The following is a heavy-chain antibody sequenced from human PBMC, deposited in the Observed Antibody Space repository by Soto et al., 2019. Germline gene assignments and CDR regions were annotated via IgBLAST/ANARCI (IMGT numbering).Heavy chain of an antibody. CDR2: IYYRGST. CDR1: DGSISSGGYY. D-gene: IGHD3-22*01. V-gene: IGHV4-31*03. CDR3: ARANGSNSSGYYPLIWYFDY. Sequence: SQTMSLTCTVSDGSISSGGYYWSWIRHHPGKGLDWIGYIYYRGSTYYNPSLKSRVTISVDTSKNQFSLKLSSVTAADTAVYYCARANGSNSSGYYPLIWYFDYWGQGTLVTVSS. J-gene: IGHJ4*02.